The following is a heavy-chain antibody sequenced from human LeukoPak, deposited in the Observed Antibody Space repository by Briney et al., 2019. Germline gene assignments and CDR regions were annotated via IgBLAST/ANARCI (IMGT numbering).Heavy chain of an antibody. V-gene: IGHV1-3*01. CDR3: ASTRNRDGSDY. D-gene: IGHD5-24*01. CDR2: INAGNGNT. J-gene: IGHJ4*02. Sequence: ASVKVSCKASGGTFSSYAISWVRQAPGQRLEWMGWINAGNGNTKYSQKFQGRVTITRDTSASTAYMELSSLRSEDTAVYYCASTRNRDGSDYWGQGTLVTVSS. CDR1: GGTFSSYA.